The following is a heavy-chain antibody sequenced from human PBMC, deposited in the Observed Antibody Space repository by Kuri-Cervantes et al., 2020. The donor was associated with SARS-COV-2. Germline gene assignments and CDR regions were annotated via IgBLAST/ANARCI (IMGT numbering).Heavy chain of an antibody. Sequence: GGSLRLSCAASAFMFDTYAMSWVRQAPGKGLEWVSSTSGSGSRTYYAESVKGRFTISRDNSKNTLYLQMNSLRAEDTAVYYCAKVRGSSSSRYYYYYMDVWGKGTTVTVSS. CDR2: TSGSGSRT. V-gene: IGHV3-23*01. CDR3: AKVRGSSSSRYYYYYMDV. J-gene: IGHJ6*03. D-gene: IGHD6-6*01. CDR1: AFMFDTYA.